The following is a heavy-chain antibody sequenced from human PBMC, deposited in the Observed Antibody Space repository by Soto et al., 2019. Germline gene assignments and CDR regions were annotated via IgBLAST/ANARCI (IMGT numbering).Heavy chain of an antibody. CDR3: ANPRGPIQLWSGLWFDP. Sequence: GSLRLSCAASGFTFSSYAIIFCRHSACKWLEWVSAISGSGGSTYYADSVKGRFTISRDNSKNTLYLQMNSLRAEDTAVYYCANPRGPIQLWSGLWFDPWGQGTLVTVSS. CDR2: ISGSGGST. V-gene: IGHV3-23*01. J-gene: IGHJ5*02. D-gene: IGHD5-18*01. CDR1: GFTFSSYA.